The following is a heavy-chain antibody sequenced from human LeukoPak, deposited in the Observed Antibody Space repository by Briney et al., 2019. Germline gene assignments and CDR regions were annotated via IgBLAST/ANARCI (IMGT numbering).Heavy chain of an antibody. D-gene: IGHD3-10*01. V-gene: IGHV4-4*07. CDR1: GASVNNHY. J-gene: IGHJ5*02. CDR2: VHVSGTT. Sequence: SATLSLTCTVSGASVNNHYWDWLRQPAGKGLEWIGRVHVSGTTNYNPSLKSRATMSVDTSKNQFSLKLSSVTAADTAVYYCARDAHWFPHYNWFDPWGQGTLVTVSS. CDR3: ARDAHWFPHYNWFDP.